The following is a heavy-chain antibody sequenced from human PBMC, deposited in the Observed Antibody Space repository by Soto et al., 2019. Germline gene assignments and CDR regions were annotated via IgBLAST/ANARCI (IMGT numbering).Heavy chain of an antibody. CDR1: GYTFSSYG. CDR2: LSAYNGNT. J-gene: IGHJ4*02. Sequence: QVQLVQSGAEVKKPGASVKVSCKASGYTFSSYGISWVRQAPGLGLEGMGWLSAYNGNTNYAQKLQGRVTMTTDTSTITAYMELRSLRSDDTAGYYCARDLAAGNCDYWGQGTLVTVSS. D-gene: IGHD6-13*01. V-gene: IGHV1-18*01. CDR3: ARDLAAGNCDY.